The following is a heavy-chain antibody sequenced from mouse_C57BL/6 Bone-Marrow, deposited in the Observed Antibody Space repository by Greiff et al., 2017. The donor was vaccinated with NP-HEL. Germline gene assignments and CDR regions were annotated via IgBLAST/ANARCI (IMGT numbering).Heavy chain of an antibody. J-gene: IGHJ4*01. CDR3: ARDAFAMDY. V-gene: IGHV7-1*01. Sequence: DVHLVESGGGLVQSGRSLRLSCATSGFTFSDFYMEWVRQAPGKGLEWIAASRNKANDYTTEYSASVKGRFIVSRDTSQSILYLQMNALRAEDTAIYYCARDAFAMDYWGQGTSVTVSS. CDR1: GFTFSDFY. CDR2: SRNKANDYTT.